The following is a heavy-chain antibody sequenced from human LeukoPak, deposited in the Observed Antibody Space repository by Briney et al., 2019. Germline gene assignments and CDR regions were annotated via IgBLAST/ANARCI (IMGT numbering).Heavy chain of an antibody. Sequence: PGGSLRLSCVASGFTVSSNYMSWVRHAPGKGVEWLSAIYSAGTTHYAGSVKGRLTISRDNSKNTLCLQMNSLRAEDTAVYYCARGTIGYGAYGMDVWGQGTTVTVSS. CDR3: ARGTIGYGAYGMDV. CDR2: IYSAGTT. CDR1: GFTVSSNY. D-gene: IGHD1-1*01. V-gene: IGHV3-66*01. J-gene: IGHJ6*02.